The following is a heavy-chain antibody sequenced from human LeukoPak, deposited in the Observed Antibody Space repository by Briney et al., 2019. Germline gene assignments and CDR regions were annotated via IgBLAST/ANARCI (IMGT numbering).Heavy chain of an antibody. D-gene: IGHD6-19*01. V-gene: IGHV3-23*01. Sequence: GSLRLSCAASGFTFSSYAMNWVRQAPGKGLEWVSVISASGASTYNADSVKGRFTISRDNSKNTLYLQMNSLRAEDTAVYYCASVIAVAGLDAFDIWGQGTMVTVSS. J-gene: IGHJ3*02. CDR3: ASVIAVAGLDAFDI. CDR1: GFTFSSYA. CDR2: ISASGAST.